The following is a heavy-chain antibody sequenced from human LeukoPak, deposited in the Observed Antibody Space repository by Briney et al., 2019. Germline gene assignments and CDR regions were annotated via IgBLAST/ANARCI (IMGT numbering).Heavy chain of an antibody. Sequence: GGSLRLSCAASGFTFSRYWMSWVRQAPGKGLEWVANIKQDGSERYYVDSVKGRFTISRDNAKNSLYLQMNSLRAEDTAVYYCAREGYCSGGSCYPYYFDYWGQGTLVTVSS. CDR1: GFTFSRYW. CDR3: AREGYCSGGSCYPYYFDY. V-gene: IGHV3-7*01. CDR2: IKQDGSER. J-gene: IGHJ4*02. D-gene: IGHD2-15*01.